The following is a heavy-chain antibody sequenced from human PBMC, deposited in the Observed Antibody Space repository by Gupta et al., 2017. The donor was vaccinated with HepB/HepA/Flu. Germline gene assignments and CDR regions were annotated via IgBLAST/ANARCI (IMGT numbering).Heavy chain of an antibody. CDR3: ATAGLSGGIFDS. J-gene: IGHJ4*02. CDR1: GYTFTAYY. V-gene: IGHV1-2*02. D-gene: IGHD2/OR15-2a*01. CDR2: NNPNSGTT. Sequence: QVQLVQSGAEVKPPGASVKVSCKASGYTFTAYYIHWLRQAPGQGLEWMGWNNPNSGTTDYAHKFKGRVTMTRDTSITTAYMELSSLRSDDTAIFYGATAGLSGGIFDSWGQGTLVTVSS.